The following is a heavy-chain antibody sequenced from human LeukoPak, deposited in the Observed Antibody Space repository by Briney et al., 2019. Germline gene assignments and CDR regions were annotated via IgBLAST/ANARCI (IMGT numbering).Heavy chain of an antibody. V-gene: IGHV3-64*01. Sequence: GGSLRLSCAASGFTFSSYAMHWVRQAPGKGLEYVSAISSNGGSTYYANSVKGRFTISRDNSKNTLSLQMNSLRAEDTAIYYCAKMPVSYSSGWSTFDYWGQGTLVTVSS. D-gene: IGHD6-19*01. CDR2: ISSNGGST. J-gene: IGHJ4*02. CDR1: GFTFSSYA. CDR3: AKMPVSYSSGWSTFDY.